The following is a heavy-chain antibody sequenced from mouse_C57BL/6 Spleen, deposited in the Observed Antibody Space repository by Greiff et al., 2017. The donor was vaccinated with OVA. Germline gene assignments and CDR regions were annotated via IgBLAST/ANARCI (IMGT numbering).Heavy chain of an antibody. V-gene: IGHV1-82*01. CDR1: GYAFSSSW. CDR2: IYPGDGAT. CDR3: AREGLAGAMDY. J-gene: IGHJ4*01. Sequence: QVQLKESGPELVKPGASVKISCKASGYAFSSSWMNWVKQRPGKGLEWIGRIYPGDGATNYNGKFKGKATLTADKSSSTAYMQLSSLTSEDSAVYFCAREGLAGAMDYWGQGTSVTVSS. D-gene: IGHD3-3*01.